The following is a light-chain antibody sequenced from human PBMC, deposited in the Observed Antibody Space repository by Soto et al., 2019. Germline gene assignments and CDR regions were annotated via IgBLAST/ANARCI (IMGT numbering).Light chain of an antibody. J-gene: IGLJ2*01. CDR3: QSYYSTNVV. CDR2: ADN. CDR1: SGSIASNY. Sequence: NFMLTQPHSVSASPGKTVTISCAGSSGSIASNYVQWYQQRPGSAPTTVIYADNQRPSGVPDRFSGSIDSSSNSASLTISGLRTEDEADYYCQSYYSTNVVFGGGTKLTVL. V-gene: IGLV6-57*02.